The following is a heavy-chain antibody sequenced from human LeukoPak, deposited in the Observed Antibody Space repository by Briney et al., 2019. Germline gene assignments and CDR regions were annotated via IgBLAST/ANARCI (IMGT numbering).Heavy chain of an antibody. D-gene: IGHD4-17*01. CDR2: ISAYNGNT. J-gene: IGHJ5*02. Sequence: ASVKVSCKASGYTFTSYGISWVRQAPGQGLEWMGWISAYNGNTNYAQKLQGRVTMTTDTSTSTAYMELRSLRSDDTAVYYCARDPSTVTPAWWFDPWGQGTLVTVSS. V-gene: IGHV1-18*01. CDR3: ARDPSTVTPAWWFDP. CDR1: GYTFTSYG.